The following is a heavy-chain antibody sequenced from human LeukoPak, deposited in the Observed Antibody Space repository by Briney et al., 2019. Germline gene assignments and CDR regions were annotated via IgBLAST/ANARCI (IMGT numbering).Heavy chain of an antibody. CDR2: ISPSGGST. CDR1: GYTFTSNY. Sequence: ASVKVSCKAFGYTFTSNYMHWVRQAPGQGPEWMGVISPSGGSTTYAQKFQGRVTMTRDTSTSTVYMELSSLRSGDTAVYYCARFAVHRRLAVAGQFGLDYWGQGTLVTVSS. D-gene: IGHD6-19*01. V-gene: IGHV1-46*01. CDR3: ARFAVHRRLAVAGQFGLDY. J-gene: IGHJ4*02.